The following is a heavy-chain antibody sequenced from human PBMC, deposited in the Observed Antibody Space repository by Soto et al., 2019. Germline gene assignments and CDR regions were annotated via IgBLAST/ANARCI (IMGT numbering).Heavy chain of an antibody. CDR2: IIPIFGTA. V-gene: IGHV1-69*01. J-gene: IGHJ6*02. D-gene: IGHD3-3*01. CDR1: GDTFRTYA. CDR3: ARGGGGYYDFWSGPRSMDV. Sequence: QVQLVQSGAEVKKPGSSVKVSCKAPGDTFRTYAISWVRQAPGQGLEWMGGIIPIFGTANYAQKFQGRVTITADESTSTAYMELSSLRSEDPAVYYCARGGGGYYDFWSGPRSMDVWGQGTTVTVSS.